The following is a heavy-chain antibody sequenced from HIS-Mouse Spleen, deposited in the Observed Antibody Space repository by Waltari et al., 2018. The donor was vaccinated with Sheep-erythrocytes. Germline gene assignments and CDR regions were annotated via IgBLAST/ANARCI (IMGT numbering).Heavy chain of an antibody. CDR3: AIDPLTGADY. CDR1: GCSLRSCGYY. Sequence: QVQLQESGPGLVKPSQTLSLTCTVPGCSLRSCGYYWTWLRPHPGKGLDWFGYIYYSGNTYYIPSLQSRVTISIDTAKNQFSLKLSSVTAADTAVYYCAIDPLTGADYWGQGTLVTVSS. J-gene: IGHJ4*02. V-gene: IGHV4-31*03. CDR2: IYYSGNT. D-gene: IGHD7-27*01.